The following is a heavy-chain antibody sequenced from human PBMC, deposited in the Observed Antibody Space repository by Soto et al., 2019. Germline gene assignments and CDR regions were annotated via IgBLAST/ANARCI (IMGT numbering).Heavy chain of an antibody. CDR2: ISGSGGGT. D-gene: IGHD4-17*01. Sequence: EVQLLESGGGLVQPGGSLRLSCAASGFTFRSYTMSWVRQAPGKGLEWVSAISGSGGGTYYADSVKGRFTISRDNSKNTLHLQMNSLRAGDTAGYYCAKGYGNWFDPWGQGTLVTVSS. J-gene: IGHJ5*02. CDR3: AKGYGNWFDP. V-gene: IGHV3-23*01. CDR1: GFTFRSYT.